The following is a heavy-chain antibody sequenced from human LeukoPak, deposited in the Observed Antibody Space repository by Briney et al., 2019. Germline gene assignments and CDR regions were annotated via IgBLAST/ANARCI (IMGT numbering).Heavy chain of an antibody. CDR2: IDSSGTI. V-gene: IGHV3-11*01. J-gene: IGHJ4*02. D-gene: IGHD3-22*01. Sequence: GGSLRLSCAASGFTFSDYFMSWIRQGPGKGLEWVSHIDSSGTIYYADSVKGRATISRDNAKNSPYLQMNSLRAEDTAVYYCAPRPITMIVVVEKWGQGTLVTVSS. CDR1: GFTFSDYF. CDR3: APRPITMIVVVEK.